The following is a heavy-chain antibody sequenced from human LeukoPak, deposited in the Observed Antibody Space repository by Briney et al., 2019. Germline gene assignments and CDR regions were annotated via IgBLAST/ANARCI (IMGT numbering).Heavy chain of an antibody. J-gene: IGHJ4*02. CDR2: IDTGGST. D-gene: IGHD3-10*01. CDR1: GFTFSTYA. V-gene: IGHV3-23*01. Sequence: GGSLRLSCAASGFTFSTYAMTWVRQAPRKGLEWVSGIDTGGSTFYADSVKGRFIISRDNSKRTLYLQMNSLRMEDTAVYYCARLNDHYGSGNYVYWGQGTLVTVSS. CDR3: ARLNDHYGSGNYVY.